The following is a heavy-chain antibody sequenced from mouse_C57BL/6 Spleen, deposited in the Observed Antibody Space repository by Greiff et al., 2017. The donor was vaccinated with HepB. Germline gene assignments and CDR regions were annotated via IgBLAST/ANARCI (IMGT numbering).Heavy chain of an antibody. V-gene: IGHV1-59*01. Sequence: QVQLQQPGAELVRPGTSVKLSCKASGYTFTSYWMHWVKQRPGQGLEWIGVIDPSDSYTNYNQKFKGKATLTVDTSSSTAYMQLSSLTSEDSAVYYCARHYGSSPLDYWGQGTTLTVPS. CDR1: GYTFTSYW. CDR2: IDPSDSYT. J-gene: IGHJ2*01. CDR3: ARHYGSSPLDY. D-gene: IGHD1-1*01.